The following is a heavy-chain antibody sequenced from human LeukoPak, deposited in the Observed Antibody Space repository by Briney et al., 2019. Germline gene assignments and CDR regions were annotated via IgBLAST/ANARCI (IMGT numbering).Heavy chain of an antibody. CDR2: ISYDGSNK. V-gene: IGHV3-30-3*01. CDR1: GFTFSSYA. J-gene: IGHJ4*02. Sequence: GGSLRLSCAASGFTFSSYAMHWVRQAPGKGLEWVAVISYDGSNKYYADSVKGRFTISRDNSKNTLYLQMNSLRAEDTAVYYCARGRRVVGATYYFDYWGQGTLVTVSS. CDR3: ARGRRVVGATYYFDY. D-gene: IGHD1-26*01.